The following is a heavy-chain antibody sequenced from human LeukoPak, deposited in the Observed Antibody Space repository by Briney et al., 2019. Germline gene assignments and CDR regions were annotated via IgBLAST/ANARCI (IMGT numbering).Heavy chain of an antibody. CDR1: GFTFSNAW. CDR2: IRSKTDGGTI. D-gene: IGHD5-12*01. J-gene: IGHJ4*02. V-gene: IGHV3-15*01. CDR3: TTVGGGYSSSY. Sequence: PGGSLRLSCAASGFTFSNAWMSWVRQAPGKGLEWVGRIRSKTDGGTIDYAAPVQGRFTISRDDSKNTLYLQMNSLTTEDTAVYYCTTVGGGYSSSYWGQGTLVTVSS.